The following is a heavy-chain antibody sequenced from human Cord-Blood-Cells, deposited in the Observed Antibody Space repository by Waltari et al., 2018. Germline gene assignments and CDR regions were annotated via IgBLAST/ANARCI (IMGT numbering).Heavy chain of an antibody. CDR3: ARGGLSSSWYFDY. Sequence: QVQLQQWGAGLLKPSETLSLTCAVYGGSFSGYYWSWIRQPPGKGLEWIGEINHSGSTNSNPSLQSRVTISVDPSKTQFSLKLSSVTAADTAVYYCARGGLSSSWYFDYWGQGTLVTVSS. V-gene: IGHV4-34*01. CDR2: INHSGST. CDR1: GGSFSGYY. J-gene: IGHJ4*02. D-gene: IGHD6-13*01.